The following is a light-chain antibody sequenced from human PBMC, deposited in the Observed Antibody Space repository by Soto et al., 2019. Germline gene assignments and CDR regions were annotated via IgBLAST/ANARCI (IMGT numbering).Light chain of an antibody. V-gene: IGKV1-5*03. CDR2: KAS. CDR1: QSVNNW. J-gene: IGKJ2*01. CDR3: QQYNADSPYT. Sequence: IQMTQSPSTVSASVGDRVTIACRASQSVNNWLAWYQQKPGKAPKLLIYKASSLQSGVPSRFSGSGSGTEFTLTISSLQPDGFATYYCQQYNADSPYTFGQGTRVEIK.